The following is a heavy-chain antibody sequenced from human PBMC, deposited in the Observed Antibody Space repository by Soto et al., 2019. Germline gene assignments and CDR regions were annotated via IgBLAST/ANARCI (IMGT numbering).Heavy chain of an antibody. J-gene: IGHJ4*02. CDR3: ASYDSNKEYFDY. CDR2: IYYSGST. Sequence: TLSLTCPVSGASISSGDYYWSWIRQPPGKGLEWIGYIYYSGSTYYNPPLKSRVTISVDTSKNQFSLKLSSVTAADTAVYYCASYDSNKEYFDYWGQGTMVTVSS. D-gene: IGHD3-22*01. CDR1: GASISSGDYY. V-gene: IGHV4-30-4*01.